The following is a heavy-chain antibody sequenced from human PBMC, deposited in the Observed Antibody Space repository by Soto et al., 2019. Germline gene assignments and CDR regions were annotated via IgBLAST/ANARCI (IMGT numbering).Heavy chain of an antibody. CDR2: ISTDGSIK. D-gene: IGHD2-2*01. CDR3: TTLVVPGVPLSY. Sequence: GGSLRLSCAASGFTFSSFWMHWVRQVPGSGLVWVARISTDGSIKAYADSVKGRFTISRDNAKNTLYLQMNSLRAEDTAVYYCTTLVVPGVPLSYWGQGTLVTVSS. V-gene: IGHV3-74*01. CDR1: GFTFSSFW. J-gene: IGHJ4*02.